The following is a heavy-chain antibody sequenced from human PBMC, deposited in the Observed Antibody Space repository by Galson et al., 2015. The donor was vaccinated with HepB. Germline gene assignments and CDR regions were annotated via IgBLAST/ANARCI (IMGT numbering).Heavy chain of an antibody. J-gene: IGHJ3*02. CDR2: IIPIFGTA. V-gene: IGHV1-69*13. CDR1: GGTFSSYA. Sequence: SVKVSCKASGGTFSSYAISWVRQAPGQGLEWMGGIIPIFGTANYAQKFQGRVTITADESTSTAYMELSSLRSEDTAVYYCARNIVVVVAALTAFDIWGQGTMVTVSS. D-gene: IGHD2-15*01. CDR3: ARNIVVVVAALTAFDI.